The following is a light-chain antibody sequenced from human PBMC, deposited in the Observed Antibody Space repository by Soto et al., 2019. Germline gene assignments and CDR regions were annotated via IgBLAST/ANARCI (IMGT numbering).Light chain of an antibody. CDR3: SSYTSSSTLVV. CDR1: SSDVGGYNY. CDR2: EVN. J-gene: IGLJ2*01. Sequence: QSALTQPASVSGSPGQSSTISCTGTSSDVGGYNYVSWYQHHPGKAPKLMIYEVNNRPSGVSNRFSGSKSGNTASLPISGRQSEDEAGYYCSSYTSSSTLVVFGGGTKLTVL. V-gene: IGLV2-14*01.